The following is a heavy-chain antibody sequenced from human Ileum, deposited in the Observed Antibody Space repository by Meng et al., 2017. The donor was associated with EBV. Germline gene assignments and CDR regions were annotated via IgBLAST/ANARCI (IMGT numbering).Heavy chain of an antibody. J-gene: IGHJ4*02. CDR1: RYTFTSYA. V-gene: IGHV1-3*04. D-gene: IGHD6-19*01. CDR3: ASRPGIAVAGFDY. CDR2: INTGNGET. Sequence: QVHLCQVEVWLKTPGATVRFSVKASRYTFTSYAMKWVRQAAGQRLEWMGWINTGNGETKYSQKFQGRVTLTRDKSASTAYMELSSLRSEDTAVYYCASRPGIAVAGFDYWGQGTLVTVSS.